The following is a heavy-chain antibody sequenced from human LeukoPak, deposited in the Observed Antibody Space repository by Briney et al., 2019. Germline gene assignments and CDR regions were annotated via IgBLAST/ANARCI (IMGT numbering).Heavy chain of an antibody. Sequence: QPGRSLRCSCAASGFTFSSYGMHWVRQAPGKGLEWVAVISYDGSNKYYADSVKGRFTMSRDNSKNTLYLQMNSLRAEDTAVYYCAKGNWFDPWGQGTLVTVSS. V-gene: IGHV3-30*18. CDR2: ISYDGSNK. CDR1: GFTFSSYG. CDR3: AKGNWFDP. J-gene: IGHJ5*02.